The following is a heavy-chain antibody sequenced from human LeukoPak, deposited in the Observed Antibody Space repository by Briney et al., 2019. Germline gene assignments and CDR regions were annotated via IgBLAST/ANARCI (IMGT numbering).Heavy chain of an antibody. CDR1: GFTFSSHW. J-gene: IGHJ4*02. V-gene: IGHV3-23*01. D-gene: IGHD6-19*01. CDR2: ISGSGGST. Sequence: GGSLRLSCAASGFTFSSHWMHWVRQAPGKGLEWVSAISGSGGSTYYADSVKGRFTISRDNSKNTLYLQMNSLRAEDTAVYYCAKDQSSGWSKEDYWGQGTLVTVSS. CDR3: AKDQSSGWSKEDY.